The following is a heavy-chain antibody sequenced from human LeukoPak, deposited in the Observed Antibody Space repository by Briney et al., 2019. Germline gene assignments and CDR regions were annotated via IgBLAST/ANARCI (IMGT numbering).Heavy chain of an antibody. V-gene: IGHV3-9*02. D-gene: IGHD4-17*01. J-gene: IGHJ4*02. CDR1: GFTSHDYA. CDR2: LSWNGGNI. Sequence: PGGSLRLSCAASGFTSHDYAMHWVRQAPGKGLEWVSGLSWNGGNIGYAESVRGRFTISRDNAGNSLYLQMNSLRPEDTALYYCAKALGSTVTTRTYFDYWGQGTLVTVSS. CDR3: AKALGSTVTTRTYFDY.